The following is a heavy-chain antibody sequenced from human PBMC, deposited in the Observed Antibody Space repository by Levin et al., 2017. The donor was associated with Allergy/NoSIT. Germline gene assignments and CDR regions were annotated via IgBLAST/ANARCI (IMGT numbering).Heavy chain of an antibody. CDR2: LYSGGNT. J-gene: IGHJ4*02. CDR1: GFTVSSNY. D-gene: IGHD1-26*01. CDR3: ASYPSGSHVNN. V-gene: IGHV3-53*01. Sequence: GESLKISCAASGFTVSSNYMSWVRQAPGKGLEWVSVLYSGGNTYYADSVKGRFTISRDNSKNTVYLQMNSLRAEDTAVYYCASYPSGSHVNNWGQGTLVTVSS.